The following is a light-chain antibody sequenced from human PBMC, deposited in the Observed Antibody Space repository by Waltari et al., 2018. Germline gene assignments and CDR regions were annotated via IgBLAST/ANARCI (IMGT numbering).Light chain of an antibody. CDR3: QQHGTLPAT. J-gene: IGKJ1*01. CDR2: RAS. Sequence: EIVLPQCTGTASVSPGERVTLSCSASQSVGSSSLAWYQHKPGQAPRLVIYRASRRSTGIPDRFSGSGSGTDFSLTISRLEPEDFAVYYCQQHGTLPATFGQGTKVEIK. V-gene: IGKV3-20*01. CDR1: QSVGSSS.